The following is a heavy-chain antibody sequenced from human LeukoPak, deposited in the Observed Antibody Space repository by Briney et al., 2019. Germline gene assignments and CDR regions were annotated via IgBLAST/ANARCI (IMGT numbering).Heavy chain of an antibody. D-gene: IGHD2-15*01. J-gene: IGHJ3*02. CDR2: ISYDGSNK. CDR3: AKDGYCSGGTCSGIRGDI. CDR1: GFTFSSYA. V-gene: IGHV3-30*04. Sequence: PGGSLRLSCAASGFTFSSYAMHWVRQAPGKGLEWVAVISYDGSNKYYADSVKGRFTISRDNSKNTLYLQMNSLRAEDTAVYYCAKDGYCSGGTCSGIRGDIWGQGTMVTVSS.